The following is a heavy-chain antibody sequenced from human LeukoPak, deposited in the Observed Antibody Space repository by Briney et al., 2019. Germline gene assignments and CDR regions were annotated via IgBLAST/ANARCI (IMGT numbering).Heavy chain of an antibody. D-gene: IGHD2-2*01. CDR1: GYTFTDYF. J-gene: IGHJ6*03. CDR2: INVNSGGT. CDR3: ARDYCGSSSCNYYYYMDV. V-gene: IGHV1-2*06. Sequence: ASVKVSCKASGYTFTDYFMHWVRQAPGQGLEWMGRINVNSGGTNYAQKFQGRVIMTRDTSTSTAYMELSRLRSDDTAIYYCARDYCGSSSCNYYYYMDVWGKGTTVTVSS.